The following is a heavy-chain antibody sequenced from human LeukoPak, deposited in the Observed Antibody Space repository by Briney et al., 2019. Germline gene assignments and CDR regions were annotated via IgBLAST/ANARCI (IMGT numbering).Heavy chain of an antibody. D-gene: IGHD3-3*01. CDR1: GFTFSSYA. J-gene: IGHJ4*02. Sequence: PGGSLRLSCAASGFTFSSYAMSWVRQAPGKGLEWVSAISGSGGSTYYADSVKGRFTISRDNSKNTLYLQMNSLRAEDTAVYYCAKGHRITIFGVVKRSYYFDYWGQGTLVTVSS. CDR3: AKGHRITIFGVVKRSYYFDY. CDR2: ISGSGGST. V-gene: IGHV3-23*01.